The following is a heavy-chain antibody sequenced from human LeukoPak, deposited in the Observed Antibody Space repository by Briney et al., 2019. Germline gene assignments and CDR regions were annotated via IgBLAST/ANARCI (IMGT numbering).Heavy chain of an antibody. CDR1: GYTLRELS. V-gene: IGHV1-24*01. CDR2: FDPEDGET. D-gene: IGHD3-22*01. Sequence: ASVKVSRKVSGYTLRELSMHWVRQAPGKGLEWLGGFDPEDGETFYAQKFQGRVTLTEDTSTDTAYMELDSLRSEDTAVYYCVAEVIEVTVTEYWGQGTLVTVSS. CDR3: VAEVIEVTVTEY. J-gene: IGHJ4*02.